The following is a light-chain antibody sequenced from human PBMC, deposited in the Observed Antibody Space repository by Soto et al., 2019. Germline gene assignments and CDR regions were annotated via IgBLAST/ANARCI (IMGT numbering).Light chain of an antibody. J-gene: IGKJ5*01. CDR1: QDVRIN. V-gene: IGKV3-15*01. Sequence: EVVMTQSPATLSVSPWERATLSCRTSQDVRINFAWYQQKPGQAPRLLIQGASTWATGVPVRFSGSGSVPKFTLTITSLQSGDSAVYYGQQYHYWPPITFGQETRLEIK. CDR2: GAS. CDR3: QQYHYWPPIT.